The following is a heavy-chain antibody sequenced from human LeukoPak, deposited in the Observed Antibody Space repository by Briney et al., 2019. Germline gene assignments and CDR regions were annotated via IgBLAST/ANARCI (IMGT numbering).Heavy chain of an antibody. V-gene: IGHV4-31*03. CDR2: IYYSGST. CDR3: ARGSCSGGSCYLNY. Sequence: SETLSLTCTVSGGSISSGGYYWSWIRQHPGRGLEWIGYIYYSGSTYYSPSLKSRVTISVDTSKNQFSLKLSSVTAADTAVYYCARGSCSGGSCYLNYWGQGTLVTVSS. J-gene: IGHJ4*02. CDR1: GGSISSGGYY. D-gene: IGHD2-15*01.